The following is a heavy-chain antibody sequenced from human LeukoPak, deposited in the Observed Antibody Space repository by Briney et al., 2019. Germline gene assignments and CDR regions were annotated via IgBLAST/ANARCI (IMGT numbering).Heavy chain of an antibody. D-gene: IGHD3-3*01. CDR2: IYYIGLT. J-gene: IGHJ4*02. Sequence: SETLSLTCTVSGVSITTGGNYWTWLRQLPERGLEWLGYIYYIGLTSYNPSLQSRLSISRDTSKNQFSLTLTSVTAADTAVYYCAKESGLSFDSWGQGGLVTVSS. CDR1: GVSITTGGNY. V-gene: IGHV4-31*03. CDR3: AKESGLSFDS.